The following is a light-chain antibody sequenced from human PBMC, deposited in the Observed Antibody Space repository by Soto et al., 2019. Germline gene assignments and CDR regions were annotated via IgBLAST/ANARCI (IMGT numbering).Light chain of an antibody. CDR1: QSISSY. Sequence: IQMTQSPSSLSASVGDRVTITCRASQSISSYLNWYQQKPGKAPKLLIYAASSLQSGVPSRFSGSGSGTDFTLTISSLQPDDFATYYCQQTYSTPQTFGQGTKLEIK. CDR2: AAS. V-gene: IGKV1-39*01. CDR3: QQTYSTPQT. J-gene: IGKJ2*01.